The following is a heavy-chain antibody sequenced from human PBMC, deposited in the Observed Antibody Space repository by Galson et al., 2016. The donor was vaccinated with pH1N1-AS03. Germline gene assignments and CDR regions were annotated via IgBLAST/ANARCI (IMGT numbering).Heavy chain of an antibody. V-gene: IGHV3-7*03. J-gene: IGHJ4*02. D-gene: IGHD1-1*01. CDR3: GRGDTTWTRIIDY. CDR2: IKEDGSET. CDR1: GFTFSRYP. Sequence: SLRLSCAASGFTFSRYPMAWVRQTPGKGLQWVATIKEDGSETNYVESVKGRFTISRDNSRNSLYLQMNSLRAEDTALYYCGRGDTTWTRIIDYWGQGTLVTVSS.